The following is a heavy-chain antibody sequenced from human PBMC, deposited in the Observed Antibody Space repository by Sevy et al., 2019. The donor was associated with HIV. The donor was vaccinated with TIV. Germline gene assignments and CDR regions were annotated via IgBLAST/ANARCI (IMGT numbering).Heavy chain of an antibody. V-gene: IGHV3-11*01. D-gene: IGHD1-26*01. Sequence: GGSLRLSCAASGFTFSDYYMSWIRQAPGKGLEWVSYISSSGSTIYYADSVKGRFTISRDNAKNSLYLQMNSLRAEDTAVYYCASSGSRLSYYYDYYGMDVRGQGTTVTVSS. J-gene: IGHJ6*02. CDR1: GFTFSDYY. CDR3: ASSGSRLSYYYDYYGMDV. CDR2: ISSSGSTI.